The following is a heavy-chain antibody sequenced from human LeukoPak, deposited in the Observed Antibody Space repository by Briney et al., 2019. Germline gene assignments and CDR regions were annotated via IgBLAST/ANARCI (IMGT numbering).Heavy chain of an antibody. CDR2: ISGGGDTT. Sequence: GSLRLSCAASGFTFSSYAMSWVRQAPGKGLDWVSAISGGGDTTYYADSVKGRFTISRDNFKNTLYLQMNSLRAEDTAVYYCAKGRTAGGWYQTNFDYWGQGTLVTVSS. CDR3: AKGRTAGGWYQTNFDY. D-gene: IGHD6-19*01. V-gene: IGHV3-23*01. CDR1: GFTFSSYA. J-gene: IGHJ4*02.